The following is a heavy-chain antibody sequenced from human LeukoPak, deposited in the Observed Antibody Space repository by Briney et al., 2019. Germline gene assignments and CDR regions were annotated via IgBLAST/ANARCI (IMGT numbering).Heavy chain of an antibody. J-gene: IGHJ6*03. CDR1: GYTFTSYY. V-gene: IGHV1-18*04. CDR2: ISGYNGNT. CDR3: ARHVESPWYYYYMDV. Sequence: ASVKVSCKASGYTFTSYYMHWVRQAPGQGLEWMGWISGYNGNTNYAQKLQGRVTMTTDTSTSTAYMELRSLRSEDTAVYYCARHVESPWYYYYMDVWGKGTTVTVSS. D-gene: IGHD5-24*01.